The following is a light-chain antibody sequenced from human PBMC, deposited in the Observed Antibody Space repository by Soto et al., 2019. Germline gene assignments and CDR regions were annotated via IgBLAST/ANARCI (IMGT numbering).Light chain of an antibody. CDR2: GAS. CDR3: QQYSSSPPEFT. CDR1: QSISSNY. V-gene: IGKV3-20*01. Sequence: EIVLTQSPGTLSLSPGERATLSCRASQSISSNYLAWYQQRPGQAPRLLIFGASYRATGIPDRFSGSGSGTDFTLTISRQEPEDFAVYYCQQYSSSPPEFTFGPGTRVDSK. J-gene: IGKJ3*01.